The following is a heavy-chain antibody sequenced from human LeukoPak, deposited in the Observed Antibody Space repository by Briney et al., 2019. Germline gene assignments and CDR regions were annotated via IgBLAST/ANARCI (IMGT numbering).Heavy chain of an antibody. J-gene: IGHJ4*02. CDR2: IYPGYSDT. CDR3: ARRPTSGYYLFDY. D-gene: IGHD3-22*01. Sequence: GESLKISCKASGYSFSSHWIGWVRQVPGKGLEWIGIIYPGYSDTKYSPSFQGQVTISADKSISTAYLQWSGLKASDTAMYYCARRPTSGYYLFDYWGQGTLVTVSS. V-gene: IGHV5-51*01. CDR1: GYSFSSHW.